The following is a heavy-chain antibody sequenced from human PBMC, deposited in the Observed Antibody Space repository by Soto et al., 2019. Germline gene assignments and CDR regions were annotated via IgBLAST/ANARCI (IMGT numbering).Heavy chain of an antibody. CDR3: ATLLDYGSGSYYPFDY. D-gene: IGHD3-10*01. CDR2: IYYSGST. CDR1: GGSISSYY. Sequence: SETLSLTCTVSGGSISSYYWSWIRQPPGKGLEWIGYIYYSGSTNYNPSLKSRVTISVDTSKNQFSLKLSSVTAADTAVYYCATLLDYGSGSYYPFDYWGQGTLVTVSS. J-gene: IGHJ4*02. V-gene: IGHV4-59*01.